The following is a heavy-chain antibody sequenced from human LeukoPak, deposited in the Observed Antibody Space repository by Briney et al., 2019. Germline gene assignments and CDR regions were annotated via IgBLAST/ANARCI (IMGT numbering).Heavy chain of an antibody. CDR1: GFTFSSYW. D-gene: IGHD3-10*01. CDR2: IKQDGSEK. J-gene: IGHJ6*02. CDR3: VRYSKMNMVRGVIIYYYYYGMDV. V-gene: IGHV3-7*01. Sequence: GGSLRLSCAASGFTFSSYWMSWVRQAPGKGLEWVANIKQDGSEKYYVDSVKGRFTISRDNAKNSLYLQMNSLRAEDTAVYYCVRYSKMNMVRGVIIYYYYYGMDVWGQGTTVTVSS.